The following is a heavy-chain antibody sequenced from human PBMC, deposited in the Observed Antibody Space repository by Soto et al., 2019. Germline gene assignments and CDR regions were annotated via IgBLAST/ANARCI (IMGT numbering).Heavy chain of an antibody. J-gene: IGHJ6*02. CDR2: FDPEDGET. D-gene: IGHD3-3*01. Sequence: GASVKVSCKVSGYTLTELSMHWVRQAPGQGLEWMGGFDPEDGETIYAQKFQGRVTMTEDTSTDTAYMELSSLRSEYTAVDYCATGTYYGCCRGPGVWGQGTTVTVSS. CDR3: ATGTYYGCCRGPGV. CDR1: GYTLTELS. V-gene: IGHV1-24*01.